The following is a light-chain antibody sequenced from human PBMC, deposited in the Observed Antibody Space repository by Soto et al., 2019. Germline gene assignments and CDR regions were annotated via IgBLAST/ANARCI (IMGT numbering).Light chain of an antibody. V-gene: IGLV2-23*02. Sequence: QSVLTQPASVSGSPGQSITISCTGTSGDIGSYNRVSWYQQHPGKAPKLIIYEVTDRPSGVSNRFSGSKSGNTASLTISGLQAEDEAEYYCCSYAGSSTLVLFGGGTKVTVL. J-gene: IGLJ2*01. CDR1: SGDIGSYNR. CDR3: CSYAGSSTLVL. CDR2: EVT.